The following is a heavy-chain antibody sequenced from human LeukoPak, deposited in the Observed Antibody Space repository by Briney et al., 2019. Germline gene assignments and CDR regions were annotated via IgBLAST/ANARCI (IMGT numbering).Heavy chain of an antibody. CDR1: GFTFSSYW. CDR3: ARGGIAAAGTPVGY. Sequence: GGSLRLSCAASGFTFSSYWMSWVRQAPGKGLEWVANIKQDGSEKYYVDSVKGRFTISRDNAKNSLYLQMNSLRAEDTAVYHCARGGIAAAGTPVGYWGQGTLVTVSS. V-gene: IGHV3-7*01. CDR2: IKQDGSEK. J-gene: IGHJ4*02. D-gene: IGHD6-13*01.